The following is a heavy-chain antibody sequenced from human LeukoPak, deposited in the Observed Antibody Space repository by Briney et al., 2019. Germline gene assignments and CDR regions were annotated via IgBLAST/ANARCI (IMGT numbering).Heavy chain of an antibody. CDR1: GFTLSSYA. Sequence: PGGSLRLSCAASGFTLSSYAMSWVRQAPGKGLEWVSAISGRGGSTYYADSVKGRFTISRDNSKNTLYLQMNSLRAEDTAVYYCAKDPAPYYYGSGSYPSDYWGQGTLVTVSS. V-gene: IGHV3-23*01. D-gene: IGHD3-10*01. CDR3: AKDPAPYYYGSGSYPSDY. J-gene: IGHJ4*02. CDR2: ISGRGGST.